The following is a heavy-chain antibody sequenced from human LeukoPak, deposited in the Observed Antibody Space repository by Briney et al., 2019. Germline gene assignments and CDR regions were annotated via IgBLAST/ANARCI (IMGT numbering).Heavy chain of an antibody. CDR3: ARLVGVRLTAVV. V-gene: IGHV4-59*01. Sequence: KPSETLSLTCTVSGDSISSYYWSWIRQPPGKGLEWIGYISYSGGPNYNPSLKSRVTMSVDPSKKQFSLKLGSVTAADTAVYYCARLVGVRLTAVVWGQGTPVTVSS. CDR1: GDSISSYY. J-gene: IGHJ6*02. CDR2: ISYSGGP. D-gene: IGHD1-26*01.